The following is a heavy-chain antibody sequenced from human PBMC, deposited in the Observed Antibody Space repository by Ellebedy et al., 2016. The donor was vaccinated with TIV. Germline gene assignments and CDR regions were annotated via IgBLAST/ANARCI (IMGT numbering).Heavy chain of an antibody. Sequence: GESLKISCSASGFTFSSYAMHWVRQAPGKGLEYVSAISGNGDSTYYADSVKGRFTISRDNAKNTLYLQMNSLRAEDTAVYYCARDLHYDFWSGLYYYYGMDVWGQGTTVTVSS. J-gene: IGHJ6*02. CDR2: ISGNGDST. CDR1: GFTFSSYA. V-gene: IGHV3-64*04. D-gene: IGHD3-3*01. CDR3: ARDLHYDFWSGLYYYYGMDV.